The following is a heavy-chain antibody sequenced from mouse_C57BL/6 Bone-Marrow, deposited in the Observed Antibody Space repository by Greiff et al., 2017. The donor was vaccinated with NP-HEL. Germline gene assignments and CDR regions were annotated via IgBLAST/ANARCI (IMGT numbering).Heavy chain of an antibody. CDR2: INSDGGST. Sequence: EVQGVESGGGLVQPGESLKLSCESNEYELPSHDMSWVRKTPEKRLELVAAINSDGGSTYYPDTMERRFIISRDNTKKTLYLQMSSLRSEDTALYYCARQVYYYGSYFDYWGQGTTLTVSS. V-gene: IGHV5-2*01. D-gene: IGHD1-1*01. CDR3: ARQVYYYGSYFDY. J-gene: IGHJ2*01. CDR1: EYELPSHD.